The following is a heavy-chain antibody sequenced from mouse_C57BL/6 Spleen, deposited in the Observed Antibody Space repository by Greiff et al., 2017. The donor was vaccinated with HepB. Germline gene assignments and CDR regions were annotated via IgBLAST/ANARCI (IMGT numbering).Heavy chain of an antibody. CDR3: ARAGYGRAYFDY. CDR2: IYPGGGYT. CDR1: GYTFTNYW. D-gene: IGHD2-2*01. Sequence: VQVVESGAELVRPGTSVKMSCKASGYTFTNYWIGWAKQRPGHGLEWIGDIYPGGGYTNYNEKFKGKATLTADKSSSTAYMQFSSLTSEDSAIYYCARAGYGRAYFDYWGQGTTLTVSS. V-gene: IGHV1-63*01. J-gene: IGHJ2*01.